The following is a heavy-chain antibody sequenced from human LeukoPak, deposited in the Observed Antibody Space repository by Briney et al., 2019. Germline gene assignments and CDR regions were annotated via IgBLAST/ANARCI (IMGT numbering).Heavy chain of an antibody. V-gene: IGHV3-7*03. CDR3: ATPLDYYDSSGFHQGGD. D-gene: IGHD3-22*01. CDR2: IKQNGSKK. Sequence: GGSLRLSCAAWGLTLRSYPMPGVGQAPGRGRGGVAKIKQNGSKKNYVDSVKGRFTISRDNAKNSLYLQMNSLRAEDTAVYYCATPLDYYDSSGFHQGGDWGQGTLVTVSS. CDR1: GLTLRSYP. J-gene: IGHJ4*02.